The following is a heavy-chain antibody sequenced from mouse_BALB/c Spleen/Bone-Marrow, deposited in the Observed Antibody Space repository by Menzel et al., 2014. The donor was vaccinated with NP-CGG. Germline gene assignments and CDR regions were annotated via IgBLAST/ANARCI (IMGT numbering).Heavy chain of an antibody. Sequence: DVQLVESGPELVKPGASVKISCKASGYSFTGYYMHWVKQSHGNSPDWIGYIYPYNGVSSYNQKFKGKATLTVDKSSSTAYMELRSLTSDDSAVYYCESRGEYFDVWGAGTTVTVSS. CDR2: IYPYNGVS. V-gene: IGHV1-31*01. J-gene: IGHJ1*01. CDR3: ESRGEYFDV. CDR1: GYSFTGYY.